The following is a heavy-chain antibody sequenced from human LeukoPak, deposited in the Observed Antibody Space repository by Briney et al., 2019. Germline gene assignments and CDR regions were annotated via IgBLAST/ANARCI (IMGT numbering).Heavy chain of an antibody. CDR3: ARLSKGRYFDFIFDY. Sequence: PSETLSLTCTVSGGSVSSTEFYWGWIRQPPGKDLQWIGNIYYTGSTYYNPSLNSRVTMSVDTSQNRFSLKMTSVTAADTAVYYCARLSKGRYFDFIFDYWGQGTLVTVSS. CDR2: IYYTGST. J-gene: IGHJ4*02. CDR1: GGSVSSTEFY. V-gene: IGHV4-39*01. D-gene: IGHD3-9*01.